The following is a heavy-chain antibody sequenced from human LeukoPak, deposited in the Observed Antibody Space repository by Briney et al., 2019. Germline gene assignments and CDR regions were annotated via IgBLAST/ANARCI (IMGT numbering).Heavy chain of an antibody. J-gene: IGHJ6*02. CDR3: VGPGDYYGMDV. CDR1: GFTFSICA. Sequence: GGSLRLSCSASGFTFSICAMHWVRQAPGKGLEYVSAISSNGGSTYYADSVRGRFTISRDNSKNTLYLQMSSPRAEDTAVYYCVGPGDYYGMDVWGQGTTVTVSS. D-gene: IGHD1-1*01. CDR2: ISSNGGST. V-gene: IGHV3-64D*06.